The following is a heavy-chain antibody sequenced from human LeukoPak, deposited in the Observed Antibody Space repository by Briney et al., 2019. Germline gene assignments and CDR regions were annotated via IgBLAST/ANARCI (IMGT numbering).Heavy chain of an antibody. CDR2: IYYSGST. V-gene: IGHV4-59*06. CDR3: ARSDCSSTSCYRLNWFDP. J-gene: IGHJ5*02. CDR1: GGSISSYY. D-gene: IGHD2-2*02. Sequence: SETLSLTCTVSGGSISSYYWSWIRQHPGKGLEWIGYIYYSGSTYYNPSLKSRVTISADTSKNQFSLKLSSVTAADTAVYYCARSDCSSTSCYRLNWFDPWGQGTLVTVSS.